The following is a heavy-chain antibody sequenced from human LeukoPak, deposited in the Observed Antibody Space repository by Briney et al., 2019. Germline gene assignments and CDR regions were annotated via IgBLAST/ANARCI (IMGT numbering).Heavy chain of an antibody. D-gene: IGHD2-15*01. J-gene: IGHJ4*02. CDR3: ARSSTRYCSGGSCYSGVLGYFDY. CDR1: GFTFSTYN. CDR2: ISSSRRTI. Sequence: PGGSLRLSCGASGFTFSTYNISWVRQAPGKGLEWVSYISSSRRTISYAYSVKGRFTISRDNAKNSLYLQMNSLRAEDTAVYYCARSSTRYCSGGSCYSGVLGYFDYWGQGTLVTVSS. V-gene: IGHV3-48*01.